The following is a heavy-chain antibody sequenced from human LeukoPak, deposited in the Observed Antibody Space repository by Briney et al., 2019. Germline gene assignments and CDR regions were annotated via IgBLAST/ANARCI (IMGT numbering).Heavy chain of an antibody. CDR2: IYYSGST. V-gene: IGHV4-59*01. Sequence: PSETLSLTCTVSGGSISSYYWSWIRQPPGKGLEWIGYIYYSGSTNYNPSLKSRVTISVDTSKNQFSLKLSSVTAADTAVYYCARDAYYDSSGYLDYWGQGTLVTVSS. CDR1: GGSISSYY. J-gene: IGHJ4*02. D-gene: IGHD3-22*01. CDR3: ARDAYYDSSGYLDY.